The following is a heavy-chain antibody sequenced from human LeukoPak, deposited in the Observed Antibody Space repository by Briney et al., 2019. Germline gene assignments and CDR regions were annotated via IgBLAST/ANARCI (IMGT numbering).Heavy chain of an antibody. Sequence: GGSLRLSCAASGFTFSSYEMNWVRQAPGEGLEWVSYISSSGSTIYYADSVKGRFTISRDNAKNSLYLQMNSLRAEDTAVYYCARDPYSSSSLDYWGQGTLVTVSS. CDR2: ISSSGSTI. CDR3: ARDPYSSSSLDY. J-gene: IGHJ4*02. D-gene: IGHD6-13*01. CDR1: GFTFSSYE. V-gene: IGHV3-48*03.